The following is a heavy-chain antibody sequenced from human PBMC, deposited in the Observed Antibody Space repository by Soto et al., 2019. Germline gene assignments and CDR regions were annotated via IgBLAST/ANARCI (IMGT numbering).Heavy chain of an antibody. Sequence: SETLSLTCTVSGASVSSGDYYWTWIRQPPGKDLEWIGYIYSSGSTNYNPSLRSRVTMSKDTSRNQFSLNLSFVTAADTAVYYCARRVTGGGERFDPWVQGTLVTVSS. CDR3: ARRVTGGGERFDP. CDR2: IYSSGST. D-gene: IGHD7-27*01. CDR1: GASVSSGDYY. V-gene: IGHV4-30-4*01. J-gene: IGHJ5*02.